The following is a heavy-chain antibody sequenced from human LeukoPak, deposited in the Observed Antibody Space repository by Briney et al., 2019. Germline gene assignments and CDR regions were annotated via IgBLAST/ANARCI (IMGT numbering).Heavy chain of an antibody. CDR2: INPNSGGT. D-gene: IGHD3-22*01. CDR3: ARDLTTSSGYYYHYFDY. V-gene: IGHV1-2*06. Sequence: ASVKVSCKASGYTFTGYYMHWVRQAPGQGLEWMGRINPNSGGTNYAQKFQGRVTMTRDTSISTAYKELSRLRSDDAAVYYCARDLTTSSGYYYHYFDYWGQGTLVTVSS. J-gene: IGHJ4*02. CDR1: GYTFTGYY.